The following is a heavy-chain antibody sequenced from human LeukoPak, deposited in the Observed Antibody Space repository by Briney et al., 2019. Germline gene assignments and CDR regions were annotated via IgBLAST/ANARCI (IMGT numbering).Heavy chain of an antibody. J-gene: IGHJ4*02. CDR3: ARAGQETLYGGNPFDY. D-gene: IGHD4-23*01. CDR1: GFTFSSYA. V-gene: IGHV3-30-3*01. CDR2: ISYDGSNK. Sequence: GGSLRLSCAASGFTFSSYAMHWVRQAPGKGLEWVAVISYDGSNKYYADSVKGRFTISRDNSKNTLYLQMNSLRAEDTAVYYCARAGQETLYGGNPFDYWGQGTLVTVSS.